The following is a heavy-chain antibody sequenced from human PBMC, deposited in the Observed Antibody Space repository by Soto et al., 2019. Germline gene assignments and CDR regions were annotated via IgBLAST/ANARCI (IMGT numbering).Heavy chain of an antibody. CDR3: AGTTFSRAARPGAFDI. V-gene: IGHV1-69*13. CDR2: IIPIFGTA. CDR1: GGTFSSYA. Sequence: SVKVSCKASGGTFSSYAISWVRQAPGQGLEWMGGIIPIFGTADYAQKFQGRVTITADESTSTAYMELSSLRSEDTAVYYCAGTTFSRAARPGAFDIWGQGTMVTVSS. D-gene: IGHD6-6*01. J-gene: IGHJ3*02.